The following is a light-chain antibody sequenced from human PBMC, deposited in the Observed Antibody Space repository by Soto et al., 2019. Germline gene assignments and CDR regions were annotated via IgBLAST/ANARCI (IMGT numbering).Light chain of an antibody. J-gene: IGKJ2*01. CDR3: QQYDKWPYT. V-gene: IGKV3-15*01. CDR2: GTS. Sequence: EIVMTQSPVPLSLSPGESAALSCRASQSVGRNFAWYQQRPGQAPRVLIYGTSTRATGVPAKFSGSGSGTDFTVTISSLQSEDFAVYYCQQYDKWPYTCGQGTGLEIK. CDR1: QSVGRN.